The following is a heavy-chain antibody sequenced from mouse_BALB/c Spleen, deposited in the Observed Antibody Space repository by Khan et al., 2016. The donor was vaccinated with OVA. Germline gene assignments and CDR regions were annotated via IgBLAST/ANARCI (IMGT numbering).Heavy chain of an antibody. J-gene: IGHJ2*01. CDR3: ARTARIQY. CDR1: GYSITSGYG. Sequence: EVQLQESGPGLVKPSQSLSITCTVTGYSITSGYGWNWIRQFPGNKLEWMGYISYSGRTKYNPSFKRRISNNRETSKNQFVLQFNSVTTEDTATYYCARTARIQYWGQGTTLTVSS. V-gene: IGHV3-2*02. D-gene: IGHD1-2*01. CDR2: ISYSGRT.